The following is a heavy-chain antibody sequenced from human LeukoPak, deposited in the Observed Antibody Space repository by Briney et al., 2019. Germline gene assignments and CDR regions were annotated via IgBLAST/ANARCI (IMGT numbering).Heavy chain of an antibody. CDR3: ARGGGSYYSDY. D-gene: IGHD2-15*01. CDR1: GGSISSYY. CDR2: IYYSGST. Sequence: SETLSLTCTVSGGSISSYYWSWIRQPPGKGLEWIGFIYYSGSTNYNPSLKSRVTGSVDTSKNQFSLKLSSVTAADTAVYYCARGGGSYYSDYWGQGTLVTVSS. J-gene: IGHJ4*02. V-gene: IGHV4-59*12.